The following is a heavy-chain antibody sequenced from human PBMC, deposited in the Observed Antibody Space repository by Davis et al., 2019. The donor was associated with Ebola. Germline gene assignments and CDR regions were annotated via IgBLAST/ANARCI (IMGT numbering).Heavy chain of an antibody. D-gene: IGHD2-15*01. CDR3: ARARRYCSGGSCRGYYGMDV. V-gene: IGHV5-51*01. CDR2: IYPGDSDT. J-gene: IGHJ6*02. CDR1: GYSFTSYW. Sequence: GESLKISCKGSGYSFTSYWIGWVRQMPGKGLEWMGIIYPGDSDTRYSPSFQGQVTISADKSISTAYLQWSSLKASDTAMYYCARARRYCSGGSCRGYYGMDVWGQGTTVTVSS.